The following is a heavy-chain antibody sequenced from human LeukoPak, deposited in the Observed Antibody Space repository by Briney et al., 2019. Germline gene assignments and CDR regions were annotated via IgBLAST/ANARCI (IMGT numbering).Heavy chain of an antibody. CDR3: ARGWDSGVYASAFDM. D-gene: IGHD3-22*01. V-gene: IGHV3-9*01. CDR2: ITWNSGSI. CDR1: GFTFDDYA. Sequence: GGSLRLSCAASGFTFDDYAMHWVRQAPGKGLEWVSGITWNSGSIGYADSVKGRFTISRDNSKNMLYLQMNSLRAEDTTVYYCARGWDSGVYASAFDMWGQGTMVTVSS. J-gene: IGHJ3*02.